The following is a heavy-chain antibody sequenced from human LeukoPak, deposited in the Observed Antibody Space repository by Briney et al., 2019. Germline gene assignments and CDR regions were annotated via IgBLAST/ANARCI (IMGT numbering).Heavy chain of an antibody. CDR2: IYPGDSDV. Sequence: GESLKISCSGFGFTFSNYWIAWVRQTPGKGLEWMGVIYPGDSDVKYSPSFRGQVAFSVDESRTTAYLEWSRLKASDTAMYFCARESETSRRFYAPWGQGTLVTVSS. CDR3: ARESETSRRFYAP. J-gene: IGHJ5*02. D-gene: IGHD1-14*01. V-gene: IGHV5-51*01. CDR1: GFTFSNYW.